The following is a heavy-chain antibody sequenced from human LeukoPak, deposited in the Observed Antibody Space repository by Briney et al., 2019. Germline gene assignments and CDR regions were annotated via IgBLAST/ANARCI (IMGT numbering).Heavy chain of an antibody. Sequence: SETLSLTCTVSGGSISSYYWSWIRQPPGKGLEWIANIYHTGSTNYNPSLSSRVTISKDTAKNQFSLKLTSVTAADTAVYYCARRGRNSSGWQDYLWGQGTLVTVSS. CDR2: IYHTGST. D-gene: IGHD6-25*01. J-gene: IGHJ4*02. CDR1: GGSISSYY. CDR3: ARRGRNSSGWQDYL. V-gene: IGHV4-59*01.